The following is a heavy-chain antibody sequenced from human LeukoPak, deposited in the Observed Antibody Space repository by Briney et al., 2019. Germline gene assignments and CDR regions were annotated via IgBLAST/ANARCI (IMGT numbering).Heavy chain of an antibody. J-gene: IGHJ5*02. CDR1: GDSITSGAYY. V-gene: IGHV4-39*07. Sequence: SSETLSLTCSVSGDSITSGAYYWAWLRQPPGKGPEWIGSVYYSGSIKYNPSLKGRVSISRDMSKNQFSLNLNSVNATDTAVYYCARRDYAAWFDPWGQGTLVTVSS. CDR3: ARRDYAAWFDP. D-gene: IGHD4/OR15-4a*01. CDR2: VYYSGSI.